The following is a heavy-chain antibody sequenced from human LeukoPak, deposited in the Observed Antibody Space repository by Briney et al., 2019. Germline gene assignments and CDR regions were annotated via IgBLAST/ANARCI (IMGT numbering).Heavy chain of an antibody. J-gene: IGHJ4*02. Sequence: ASVKVSCKASGGTFSSYAISWVRQGPGQGLAWMGGIIPIFGTAIYAQKFQGRVTITADESTSTAYMELSSLRSEDTAVYYCARDRSALEWLYTFDYWGQGTLVTVSS. D-gene: IGHD3-3*01. CDR3: ARDRSALEWLYTFDY. CDR2: IIPIFGTA. CDR1: GGTFSSYA. V-gene: IGHV1-69*13.